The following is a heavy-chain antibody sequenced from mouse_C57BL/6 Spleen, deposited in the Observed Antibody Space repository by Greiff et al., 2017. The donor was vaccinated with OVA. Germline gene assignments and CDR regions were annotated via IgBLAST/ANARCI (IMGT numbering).Heavy chain of an antibody. CDR1: GYTFTSYW. J-gene: IGHJ2*01. V-gene: IGHV1-55*01. D-gene: IGHD1-1*01. Sequence: VQLQQPGAELVKPGASVKMSCKASGYTFTSYWITWVKQRPGQGLEWIGDIYPGSGSTNYNEKFKSKATLTVDTSSSTAYMQLSSLTSEDSAVYYCARWDYYGSNVFDYWGQGTTLTVSS. CDR2: IYPGSGST. CDR3: ARWDYYGSNVFDY.